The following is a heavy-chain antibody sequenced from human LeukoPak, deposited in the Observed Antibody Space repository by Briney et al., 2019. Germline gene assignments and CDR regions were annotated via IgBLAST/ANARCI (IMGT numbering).Heavy chain of an antibody. CDR2: INPNSGGT. V-gene: IGHV1-2*02. D-gene: IGHD3-22*01. J-gene: IGHJ5*01. CDR3: ARGHDNTGYNYFAS. Sequence: GVSVKVSCKASGYTFTDYYIHWVRQAPGQGLERMGWINPNSGGTNYAQKFQGRVTMTKDTSIATTYMDLSSLISDDTAVYYCARGHDNTGYNYFASWGQGTLVTVSS. CDR1: GYTFTDYY.